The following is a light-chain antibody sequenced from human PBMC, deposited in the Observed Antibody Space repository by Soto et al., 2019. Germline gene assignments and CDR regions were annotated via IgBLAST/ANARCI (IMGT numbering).Light chain of an antibody. V-gene: IGKV3-20*01. CDR3: QQYSSSPLT. CDR1: QSVSSSY. J-gene: IGKJ4*01. CDR2: GAS. Sequence: EIVLTHSPGTLSLSPGERATLSCRASQSVSSSYLAWYQQKPGQAPRLLIYGASSRATGIPDRFSGSGSGTDFTLTISRLEPEDFVLYYCQQYSSSPLTFGGGTKVEIK.